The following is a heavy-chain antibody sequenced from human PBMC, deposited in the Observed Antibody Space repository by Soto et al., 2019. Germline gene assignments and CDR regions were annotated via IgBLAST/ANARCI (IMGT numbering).Heavy chain of an antibody. CDR3: ERGVLRFLEWFPQWWFDP. CDR1: GGSFSGYS. J-gene: IGHJ5*02. CDR2: INHSGST. V-gene: IGHV4-34*01. D-gene: IGHD3-3*01. Sequence: SETLSLTCAGYGGSFSGYSWSWIRQPPGKGLEWIGEINHSGSTNYNPSLKSRVTISVDTSKNQFSLKLSSVTAADTAVYYCERGVLRFLEWFPQWWFDPWGQGTLVTVSS.